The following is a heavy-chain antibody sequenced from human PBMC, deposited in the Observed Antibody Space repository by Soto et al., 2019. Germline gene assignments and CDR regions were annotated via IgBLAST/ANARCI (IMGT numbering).Heavy chain of an antibody. CDR1: GGSMSSYY. D-gene: IGHD5-18*01. CDR3: AISNAAMVPRFDY. V-gene: IGHV4-59*08. Sequence: QVQLQESGPGLVKPSETLSLTCTVSGGSMSSYYWSWIRQPPGKGLEWIGYFYYSGSPNYNPSLKRRLTIPGDTSRDQFSLNLRSVTAADTALYYCAISNAAMVPRFDYWGQGTLVSVSS. CDR2: FYYSGSP. J-gene: IGHJ4*02.